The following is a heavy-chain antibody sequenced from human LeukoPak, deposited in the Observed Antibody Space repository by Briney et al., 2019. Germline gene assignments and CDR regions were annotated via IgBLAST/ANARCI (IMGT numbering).Heavy chain of an antibody. J-gene: IGHJ3*02. CDR3: AREEDYPGFWDI. Sequence: PGGSLRLSCAASGFTFSSYEMNWVRQAPGKGLEWVSSISSSSSYIYYADSVKGRFTISRDNAKNSLYLRMNSLRAEDTAVYYCAREEDYPGFWDIWGQGTMVTVSS. CDR1: GFTFSSYE. D-gene: IGHD3-16*01. CDR2: ISSSSSYI. V-gene: IGHV3-21*01.